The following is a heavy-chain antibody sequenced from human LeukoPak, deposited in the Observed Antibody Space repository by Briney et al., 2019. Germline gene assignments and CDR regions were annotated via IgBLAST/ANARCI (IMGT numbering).Heavy chain of an antibody. V-gene: IGHV3-30-3*01. Sequence: GRSLRLSCVASGFTFSRYAMHWVRQAPGKGLEWVAVISYDGSNKYYADSVKGRFTISRDNSKNTLYLQMNSLRAEDTAVYYCARDPWRGDTAMVYPHYWGQGTLVTVSS. CDR3: ARDPWRGDTAMVYPHY. CDR2: ISYDGSNK. D-gene: IGHD5-18*01. CDR1: GFTFSRYA. J-gene: IGHJ4*02.